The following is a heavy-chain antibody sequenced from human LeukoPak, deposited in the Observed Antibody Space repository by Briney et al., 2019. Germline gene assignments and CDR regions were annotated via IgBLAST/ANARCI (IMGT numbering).Heavy chain of an antibody. CDR2: ISYSGST. CDR3: ARGVAAAGNYYFDY. CDR1: GGSISSYY. D-gene: IGHD6-13*01. Sequence: SETLSLTCTVSGGSISSYYWSWIRQPPGKGLEWIGYISYSGSTNYNPSLKSRVTISGDTSKNQFSLKLSSVTAADTAVYYCARGVAAAGNYYFDYWGQGTLVTVSS. J-gene: IGHJ4*02. V-gene: IGHV4-59*01.